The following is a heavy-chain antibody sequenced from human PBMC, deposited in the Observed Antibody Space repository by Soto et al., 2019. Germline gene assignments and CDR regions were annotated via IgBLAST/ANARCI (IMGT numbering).Heavy chain of an antibody. V-gene: IGHV3-23*01. CDR1: GFTFSSYA. D-gene: IGHD2-21*02. CDR3: AKGGGLVPAPHCGGDCRGY. Sequence: EVQLLESGGGLVQPGGSLRLSCAASGFTFSSYAMSWVRQAPGKGLEWVSAISGSGGSTYYADSVKGRFTISRDNSKNTLYLQMNSLRAEDKAVYYCAKGGGLVPAPHCGGDCRGYWGQGTLVTVSS. J-gene: IGHJ4*02. CDR2: ISGSGGST.